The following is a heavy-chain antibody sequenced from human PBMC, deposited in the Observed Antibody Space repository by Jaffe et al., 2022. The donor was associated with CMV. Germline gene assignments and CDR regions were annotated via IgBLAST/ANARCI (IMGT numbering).Heavy chain of an antibody. J-gene: IGHJ4*02. D-gene: IGHD6-19*01. CDR1: GFTFSSYG. CDR3: AKVDSSGVVSY. V-gene: IGHV3-30*18. Sequence: QVQLVESGGGVVQPGRSLRLSCAASGFTFSSYGMHWVRQAPGKGLEWVAVISYDGSNKYYADSVKGRFTISRDNSKNTLYLQMNSLRAEDTAVYYCAKVDSSGVVSYWGQGTLVTVSS. CDR2: ISYDGSNK.